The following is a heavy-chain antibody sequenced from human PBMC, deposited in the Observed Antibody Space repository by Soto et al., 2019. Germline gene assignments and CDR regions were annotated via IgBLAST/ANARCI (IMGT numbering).Heavy chain of an antibody. CDR3: ARDYDFWSGSEPFDY. D-gene: IGHD3-3*01. CDR2: ISAYNGNT. CDR1: GYTFTSYG. J-gene: IGHJ4*02. Sequence: ASVKVSCTASGYTFTSYGISWVRQAPGQGLEWMGWISAYNGNTNYAQKLQGRVTMTTDTSTSTAYMELRSLRSDDTAVYYCARDYDFWSGSEPFDYWGQGTLVTSPQ. V-gene: IGHV1-18*01.